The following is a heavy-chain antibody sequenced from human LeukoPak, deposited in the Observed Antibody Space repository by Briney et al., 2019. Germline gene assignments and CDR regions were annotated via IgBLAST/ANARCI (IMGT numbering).Heavy chain of an antibody. V-gene: IGHV3-53*01. Sequence: PGGSLRLSCAASGFTVSSNCMSWVRQAPGKGLEWVSVIYSGGSTYYADSVKGRFTISRDNSKNTLYLQMNSLRAEDTAVYYCARAPGGSGSYYIDYFDYWGQGTLVTVSS. CDR1: GFTVSSNC. J-gene: IGHJ4*02. D-gene: IGHD3-10*01. CDR3: ARAPGGSGSYYIDYFDY. CDR2: IYSGGST.